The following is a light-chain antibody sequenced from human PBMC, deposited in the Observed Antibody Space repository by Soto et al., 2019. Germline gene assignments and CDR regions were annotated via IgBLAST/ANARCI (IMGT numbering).Light chain of an antibody. V-gene: IGKV4-1*01. CDR1: QSVLFNSSSRNY. CDR3: QQYYSTPHT. CDR2: WAS. J-gene: IGKJ4*01. Sequence: DIVMTQSPDSLAVSLGERATINCKSSQSVLFNSSSRNYLAWYQQKPGQPPKLLIYWASTRESGVPDRFSGSGSGTDFTLTISSLQAEDVAVHYCQQYYSTPHTFGGGTKVEIK.